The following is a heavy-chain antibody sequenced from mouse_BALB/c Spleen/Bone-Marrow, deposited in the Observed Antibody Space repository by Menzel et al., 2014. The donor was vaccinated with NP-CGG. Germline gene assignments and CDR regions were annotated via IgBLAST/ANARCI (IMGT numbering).Heavy chain of an antibody. CDR2: ISNGGGST. D-gene: IGHD2-14*01. CDR3: TRHGEVRRFYYALDY. V-gene: IGHV5-12-2*01. J-gene: IGHJ4*01. Sequence: EVQGVESGGGLVQPGGSLKLSCTASGFTFSSYSMSWVRQTPEKRLEWVAYISNGGGSTYYPDAVKGRFTISRDNAKNSLCLQMSSLKSEDTAMYYCTRHGEVRRFYYALDYWGQGTSVTVSS. CDR1: GFTFSSYS.